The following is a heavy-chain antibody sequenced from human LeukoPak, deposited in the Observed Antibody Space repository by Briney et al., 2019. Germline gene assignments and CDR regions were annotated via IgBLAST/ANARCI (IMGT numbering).Heavy chain of an antibody. CDR3: ARASLWFGELYTV. D-gene: IGHD3-10*01. J-gene: IGHJ4*02. CDR2: MNPNSGNT. V-gene: IGHV1-8*02. CDR1: GGTFISYA. Sequence: ASVKVSCKASGGTFISYAISWVRQATGQGLEWMGWMNPNSGNTGYAQKFQGRVTMTRNTSISTAYMELSSLRSEDTAVYYCARASLWFGELYTVWGQGTLVTVSS.